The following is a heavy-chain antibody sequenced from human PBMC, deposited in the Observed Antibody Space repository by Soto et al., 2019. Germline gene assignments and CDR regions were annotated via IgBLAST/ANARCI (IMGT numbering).Heavy chain of an antibody. D-gene: IGHD2-2*01. J-gene: IGHJ6*02. CDR1: GFTFSSYS. CDR3: ARVIGYCSSTSCLYYYYGMDV. V-gene: IGHV3-21*01. CDR2: ISSSSSYI. Sequence: GGSLRLSCAASGFTFSSYSMNWVRQAPGKGLGWVSSISSSSSYIYYADSVKGRFTISRDNAKNSLYLQMNSLRAEDTAVYYCARVIGYCSSTSCLYYYYGMDVWGQGTTVTVSS.